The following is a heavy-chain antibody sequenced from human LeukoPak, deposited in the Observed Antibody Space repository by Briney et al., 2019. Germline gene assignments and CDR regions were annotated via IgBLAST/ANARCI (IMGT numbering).Heavy chain of an antibody. CDR2: IFYSMGT. CDR3: ARGTGVRYYYWVDYFDY. Sequence: SETLSLTSTVTGDSISSYYWSWIRPPPGKGLKWMGNIFYSMGTNYNPSLKSRATTSVETSKNQFSLMLSSVTAADTAVYYCARGTGVRYYYWVDYFDYWGQGTLVTVSS. V-gene: IGHV4-59*01. D-gene: IGHD3-9*01. J-gene: IGHJ4*02. CDR1: GDSISSYY.